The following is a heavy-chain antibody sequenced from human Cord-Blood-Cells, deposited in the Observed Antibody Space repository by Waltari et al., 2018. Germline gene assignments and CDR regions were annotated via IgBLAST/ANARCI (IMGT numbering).Heavy chain of an antibody. D-gene: IGHD2-2*01. J-gene: IGHJ4*02. Sequence: QVQLVQSGAEVKKPGSSVKVSCKAPGVTFSSYAISWVRQAPGQGLEWMGGIIPIFGTANYAQKFQGRVTITADESTSTAYMELSSLRSEDTAVYYCARETDQLLYYFDYWGQGTLVTVSS. V-gene: IGHV1-69*01. CDR1: GVTFSSYA. CDR2: IIPIFGTA. CDR3: ARETDQLLYYFDY.